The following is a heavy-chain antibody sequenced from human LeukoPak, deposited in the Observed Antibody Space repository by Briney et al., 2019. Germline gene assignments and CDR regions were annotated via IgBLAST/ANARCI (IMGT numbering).Heavy chain of an antibody. J-gene: IGHJ4*02. D-gene: IGHD3-22*01. CDR3: ARGISDSSGYLYYFDY. CDR2: IYYSGST. V-gene: IGHV4-61*01. CDR1: GGSISSDNYY. Sequence: SETLSLTCTVSGGSISSDNYYWSWIRQPPGKGLEWIGSIYYSGSTNYNPSLKSRVTISVDTSKNQFSLKLSSVTAADTAVYYCARGISDSSGYLYYFDYWGQGTLVTVSS.